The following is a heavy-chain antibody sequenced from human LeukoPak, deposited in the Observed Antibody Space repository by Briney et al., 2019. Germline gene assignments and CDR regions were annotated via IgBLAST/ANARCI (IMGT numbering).Heavy chain of an antibody. CDR1: GFSFSGYW. D-gene: IGHD2-2*01. Sequence: GGSLRLSCAASGFSFSGYWMSWVRQAPGKGLEWVAHIKQDGSEKYYVDSVKGRFTISRDNAKNSLYLQMNSLRAEDTAVYYCAKALIVPAASWFDPWGQGTLVTVSS. V-gene: IGHV3-7*03. CDR2: IKQDGSEK. CDR3: AKALIVPAASWFDP. J-gene: IGHJ5*02.